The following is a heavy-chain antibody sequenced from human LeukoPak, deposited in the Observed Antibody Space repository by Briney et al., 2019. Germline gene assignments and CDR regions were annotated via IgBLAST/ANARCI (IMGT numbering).Heavy chain of an antibody. D-gene: IGHD2-15*01. CDR1: GFTFSSYG. V-gene: IGHV3-30*18. CDR2: ISYDGSNK. Sequence: PGGSLRLSCAASGFTFSSYGMHWVRQAPGKGLEWVAVISYDGSNKYYADSVKGRFTISRDNSKNTLYLQMNSLRAEDTAVYYCAKDRISEETYNWFDPWGQGTLVPVSS. CDR3: AKDRISEETYNWFDP. J-gene: IGHJ5*02.